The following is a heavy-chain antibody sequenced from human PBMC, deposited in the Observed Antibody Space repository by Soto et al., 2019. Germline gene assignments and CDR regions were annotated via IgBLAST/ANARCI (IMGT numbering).Heavy chain of an antibody. CDR3: AREGYSSGWNGDYYYYGMDV. CDR1: GFTFSSYS. D-gene: IGHD6-19*01. CDR2: ISSSSSYI. Sequence: PGGSLRLSCAASGFTFSSYSMNWVRQAPGKGLEWVSSISSSSSYIYYADSVKGRFTISRDNAKNSLYLQMNSLRAEDTAVYYCAREGYSSGWNGDYYYYGMDVWGQGTTVTVS. J-gene: IGHJ6*02. V-gene: IGHV3-21*01.